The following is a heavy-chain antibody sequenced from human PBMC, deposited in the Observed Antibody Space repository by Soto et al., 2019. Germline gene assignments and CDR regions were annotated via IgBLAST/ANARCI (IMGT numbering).Heavy chain of an antibody. D-gene: IGHD2-2*01. Sequence: ASVKVSCKTSGYTFSNYGITWVRQAPGQPLEWLGWISLYSYGTNYAQKFQGRGSMTTDTSTTTAYMELRSLRSDDTAVYYCARVVPGAEAWFGPWGQGTLVTVSS. J-gene: IGHJ5*02. CDR1: GYTFSNYG. V-gene: IGHV1-18*01. CDR3: ARVVPGAEAWFGP. CDR2: ISLYSYGT.